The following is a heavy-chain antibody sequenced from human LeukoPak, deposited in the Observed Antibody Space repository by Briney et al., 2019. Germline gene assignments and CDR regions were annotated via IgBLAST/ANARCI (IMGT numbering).Heavy chain of an antibody. V-gene: IGHV4-61*02. CDR3: ARDLGIVVVPAAEGWFDP. Sequence: SETLSLTCTVSGGSISSSSYYWSWIRQPAGKGLEWIGRIYTSGSTNYNPSLKSRVTMSVDTSKNQFSLKLSSVTAADTAVYYCARDLGIVVVPAAEGWFDPWGQGTLVTVSS. D-gene: IGHD2-2*03. J-gene: IGHJ5*02. CDR2: IYTSGST. CDR1: GGSISSSSYY.